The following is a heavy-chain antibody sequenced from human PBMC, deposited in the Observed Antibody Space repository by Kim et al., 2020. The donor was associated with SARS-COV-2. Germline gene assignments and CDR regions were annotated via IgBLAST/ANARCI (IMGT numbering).Heavy chain of an antibody. CDR1: GYSFTRYW. CDR2: IYPGDSDT. J-gene: IGHJ6*02. D-gene: IGHD6-19*01. Sequence: GESLKISCKGSGYSFTRYWIGWVRQMPGKGLEWMGIIYPGDSDTRYRPSFQGQVTISADKSISTAYLQWSSLKASDTAMYYCARQMRGSGWYFDYYGMDVWGQGTTVTVSS. V-gene: IGHV5-51*01. CDR3: ARQMRGSGWYFDYYGMDV.